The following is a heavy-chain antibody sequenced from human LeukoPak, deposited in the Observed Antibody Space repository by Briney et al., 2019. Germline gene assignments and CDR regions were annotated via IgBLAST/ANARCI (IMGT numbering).Heavy chain of an antibody. J-gene: IGHJ4*02. Sequence: SETLSLTCTVSGGSISRGSYYWSWIRQPAGKGLEWIGRIYTSRSTNYNPSLKSRVTISVDTSKNQFSLKLSSVTAADTAVYYCARASAAAPFDYWGQGTLVTVSS. CDR1: GGSISRGSYY. CDR3: ARASAAAPFDY. V-gene: IGHV4-61*02. D-gene: IGHD2-2*01. CDR2: IYTSRST.